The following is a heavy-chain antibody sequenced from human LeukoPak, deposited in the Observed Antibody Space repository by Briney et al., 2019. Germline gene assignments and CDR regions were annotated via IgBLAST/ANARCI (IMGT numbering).Heavy chain of an antibody. D-gene: IGHD2-15*01. J-gene: IGHJ5*02. V-gene: IGHV5-51*01. CDR1: GYTFTNYW. Sequence: GESLKISCYGSGYTFTNYWIAWVRQMPGKGLEWRGIIYPGDANIRYSPSFQGQVTISADKSSSTASLQWSSLKASDTAMYYCARLRPRNCSGGSCPNWFDPWGQGTLVTVSS. CDR2: IYPGDANI. CDR3: ARLRPRNCSGGSCPNWFDP.